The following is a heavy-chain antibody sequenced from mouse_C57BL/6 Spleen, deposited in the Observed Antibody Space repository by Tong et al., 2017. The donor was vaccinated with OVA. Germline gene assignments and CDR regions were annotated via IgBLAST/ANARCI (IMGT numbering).Heavy chain of an antibody. CDR1: GFAFSSYD. D-gene: IGHD4-1*01. J-gene: IGHJ2*01. V-gene: IGHV5-9*02. Sequence: LQESGGGLVKPGGSLKLSCAASGFAFSSYDMSWVRQTPEKRLEWVATISSGGSYTYYPDSVKGRFTISRDNARNTVYLQMSSLRSEHTALYYCARLPRLDYFDHWGQGTTLTVSS. CDR2: ISSGGSYT. CDR3: ARLPRLDYFDH.